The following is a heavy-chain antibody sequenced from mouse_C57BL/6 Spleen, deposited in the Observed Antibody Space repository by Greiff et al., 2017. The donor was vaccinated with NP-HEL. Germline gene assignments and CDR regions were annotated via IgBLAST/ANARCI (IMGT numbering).Heavy chain of an antibody. D-gene: IGHD1-1*01. J-gene: IGHJ1*01. CDR1: GYSFTSYY. CDR2: IYPGSGNT. Sequence: VQVVESGPELVKPGASVKISCKASGYSFTSYYIHWVKQRPGQGLEWIGWIYPGSGNTKYNEKFKGKATLTADTSSSTAYMQLSSLTSEDSAVYYCAREGYGSKDWYFDVLGPGTTVTVSS. CDR3: AREGYGSKDWYFDV. V-gene: IGHV1-66*01.